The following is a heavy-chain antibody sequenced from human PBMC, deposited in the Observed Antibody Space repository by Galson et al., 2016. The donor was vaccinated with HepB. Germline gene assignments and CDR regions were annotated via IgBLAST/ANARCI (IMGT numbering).Heavy chain of an antibody. D-gene: IGHD3-22*01. CDR3: ARPAGSTDYYYGRGAFDM. J-gene: IGHJ3*02. Sequence: SLRLSCAASGFTFSTYGMHWVRQAPGKGLEWVAVTWYDGNNKYYADSVKGRFTISRDNSNNTLYLQMNSLRPEDTAVYYCARPAGSTDYYYGRGAFDMWGQGTMVTVSS. CDR2: TWYDGNNK. V-gene: IGHV3-33*01. CDR1: GFTFSTYG.